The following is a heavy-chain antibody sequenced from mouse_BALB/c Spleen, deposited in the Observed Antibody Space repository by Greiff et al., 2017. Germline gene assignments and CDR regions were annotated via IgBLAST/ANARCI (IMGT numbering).Heavy chain of an antibody. CDR3: ARFTTATGAWFAY. D-gene: IGHD1-2*01. Sequence: EVKLQESGGGLVKPGGSLKLSCAASGFTFSSYAMSWVRQSPEKRLEWVAEISSGGSYTYYPDTVTGRFTISRDNAKNTLYLEMSSLRSEDTAMYYCARFTTATGAWFAYWGQGTLVTVSA. J-gene: IGHJ3*01. V-gene: IGHV5-9-4*01. CDR2: ISSGGSYT. CDR1: GFTFSSYA.